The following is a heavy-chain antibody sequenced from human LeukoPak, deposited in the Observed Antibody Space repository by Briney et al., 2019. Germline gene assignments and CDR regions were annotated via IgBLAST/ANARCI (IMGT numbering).Heavy chain of an antibody. CDR1: GFTFNLYA. CDR2: YKGSGGNT. J-gene: IGHJ4*02. CDR3: AKDLAYCGGDCF. Sequence: GGSLRLPCAASGFTFNLYAMLWAPKSPGKGLEWLSSYKGSGGNTFYADPEKRRFTISRDNSKNTLYLQMNSLRAEDTAVYYCAKDLAYCGGDCFGGQGTLVTVSS. D-gene: IGHD2-21*02. V-gene: IGHV3-23*01.